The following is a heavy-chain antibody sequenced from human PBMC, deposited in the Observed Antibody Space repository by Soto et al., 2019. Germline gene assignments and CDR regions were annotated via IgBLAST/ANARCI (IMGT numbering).Heavy chain of an antibody. CDR1: GFIFTDAW. Sequence: GGSLRLSCAASGFIFTDAWMSWVRQAPGKGLEWVGRIKSKTYGGTTDYAAPVKGRFTISRDDSKSTLYLQMNSLRAEDTAVYYCAKDPQNYPPYYYDSSGPDYWGQGTLVTVSS. J-gene: IGHJ4*02. D-gene: IGHD3-22*01. CDR2: IKSKTYGGTT. V-gene: IGHV3-15*01. CDR3: AKDPQNYPPYYYDSSGPDY.